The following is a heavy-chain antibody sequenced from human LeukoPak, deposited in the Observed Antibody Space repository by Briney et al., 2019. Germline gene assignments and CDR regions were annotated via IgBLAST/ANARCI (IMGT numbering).Heavy chain of an antibody. CDR3: ARAGDFDY. D-gene: IGHD7-27*01. J-gene: IGHJ4*02. V-gene: IGHV4-30-4*01. CDR1: GDSISSGDFY. Sequence: PSETLSLTCTVSGDSISSGDFYWSWIRQSPGKGLEWIGYIHYSGSTYYNPPLKSRVSISLDTSKNQFSLKLSSVTAADTAVYYCARAGDFDYWGQGTLVTVSS. CDR2: IHYSGST.